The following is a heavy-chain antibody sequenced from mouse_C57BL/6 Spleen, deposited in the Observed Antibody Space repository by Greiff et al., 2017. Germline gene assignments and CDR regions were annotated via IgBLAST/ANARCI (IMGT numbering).Heavy chain of an antibody. Sequence: QVQLKASGPELVKPGASVKISCKASGYAFSSSWLNWVKQRPGKGLEWIGRIYPGDGDTNYNGKFKGKATLTADKSSSTAYMQLSSLTSEDSAVYFCARRYGSSPYAMDYWGQGTSVTVSS. CDR2: IYPGDGDT. CDR1: GYAFSSSW. V-gene: IGHV1-82*01. CDR3: ARRYGSSPYAMDY. J-gene: IGHJ4*01. D-gene: IGHD1-1*01.